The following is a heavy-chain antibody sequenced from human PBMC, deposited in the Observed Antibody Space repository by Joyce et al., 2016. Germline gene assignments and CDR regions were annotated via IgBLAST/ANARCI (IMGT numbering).Heavy chain of an antibody. CDR2: IYSCGNT. D-gene: IGHD3-16*01. V-gene: IGHV3-66*02. CDR3: ARDRVSSVYYYGMDV. Sequence: EVQLVESGGGLVQPGGSLRLSCAASGFTVSSNFMSWVRQAAGKGLEWVSVIYSCGNTNYADSVKGRFTISRDNFKNTVDLQMNSLRTDDTAVYYCARDRVSSVYYYGMDVWGQGTTITVSS. J-gene: IGHJ6*02. CDR1: GFTVSSNF.